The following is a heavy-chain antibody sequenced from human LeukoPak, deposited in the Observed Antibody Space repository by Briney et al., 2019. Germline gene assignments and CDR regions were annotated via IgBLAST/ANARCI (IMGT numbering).Heavy chain of an antibody. Sequence: PGGSLRLSCAASGFTFSSYWMSWVRQAPGKGLEWVSVIYNGGSTYYADSVQGRFTISRDNSKNTLYLQMNSLRAEDTAVYYCARDLFLGVRGVHYFDYWGQGTLVTVSS. D-gene: IGHD3-10*01. CDR2: IYNGGST. J-gene: IGHJ4*02. CDR1: GFTFSSYW. V-gene: IGHV3-53*01. CDR3: ARDLFLGVRGVHYFDY.